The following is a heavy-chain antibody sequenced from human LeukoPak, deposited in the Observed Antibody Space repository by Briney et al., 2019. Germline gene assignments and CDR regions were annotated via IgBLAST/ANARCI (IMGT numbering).Heavy chain of an antibody. J-gene: IGHJ4*02. CDR1: GGSIRSYF. CDR2: IHHSGTT. Sequence: SETLSLTCTVSGGSIRSYFWSWVRQPPGKGLEWIGHIHHSGTTTYNPSLKSRGAMSIDTSNSQFSLKVNSVTAADTAVYYCVTPRPLYGAGSFAFWGQGNLVIVSS. CDR3: VTPRPLYGAGSFAF. D-gene: IGHD3-10*01. V-gene: IGHV4-59*08.